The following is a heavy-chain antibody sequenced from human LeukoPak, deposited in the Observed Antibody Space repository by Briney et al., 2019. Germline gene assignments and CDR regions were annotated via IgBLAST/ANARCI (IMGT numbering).Heavy chain of an antibody. J-gene: IGHJ3*02. CDR2: ISWNSGSI. CDR1: GFTFDDYA. D-gene: IGHD3-10*01. CDR3: AKPYYYGSGPFSDAFDI. V-gene: IGHV3-9*01. Sequence: GGSLRLSCAASGFTFDDYAMHWVRQAPGKGLEWVSGISWNSGSIGYADSVKGRFTISRDNAKNSLYLQMNSLRAEDTALYYCAKPYYYGSGPFSDAFDIWGQGTMVTVSS.